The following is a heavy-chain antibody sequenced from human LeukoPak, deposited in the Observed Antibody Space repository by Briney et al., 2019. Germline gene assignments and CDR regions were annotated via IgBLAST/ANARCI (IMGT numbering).Heavy chain of an antibody. CDR2: INGAVDNT. CDR1: GYTFSSHG. CDR3: AKVSVCYGCYLDY. V-gene: IGHV3-23*01. Sequence: GGSLRLSCAASGYTFSSHGLTWVRQAPGKGLEWVSTINGAVDNTYYAETVKGRFTISRDNSKNTLYLQMHSLRAEDTAIYYCAKVSVCYGCYLDYWGQGTLVTVS. D-gene: IGHD3-16*01. J-gene: IGHJ4*02.